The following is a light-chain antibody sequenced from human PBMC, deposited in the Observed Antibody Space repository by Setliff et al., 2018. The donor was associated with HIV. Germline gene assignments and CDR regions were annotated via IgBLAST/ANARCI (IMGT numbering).Light chain of an antibody. V-gene: IGLV1-44*01. CDR3: AAWDDRMNGYYV. CDR2: SNN. CDR1: SSNIGSNT. Sequence: QSVLTQPPSASGTPGQRVTISCSGSSSNIGSNTVNWYQQLPGTAPKLLTYSNNQRPSGVPDRFSGSKSGTSASLAISGLQSEDEADYYCAAWDDRMNGYYVFGTGTKVTVL. J-gene: IGLJ1*01.